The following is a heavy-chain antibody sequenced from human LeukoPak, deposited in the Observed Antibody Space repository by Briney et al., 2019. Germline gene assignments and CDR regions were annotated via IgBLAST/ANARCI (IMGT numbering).Heavy chain of an antibody. V-gene: IGHV3-20*04. J-gene: IGHJ4*02. CDR2: INWNGNYI. CDR1: GFTFDDYD. Sequence: GGSLRLSCAASGFTFDDYDMSWVRQAPGKGLEWVSNINWNGNYIGYAESVKGRFTISRDNSKSMVFLQMNSLKTEDTAMYYCAREGRFKAQHLFDYWGQGALVIVSS. CDR3: AREGRFKAQHLFDY. D-gene: IGHD2-2*01.